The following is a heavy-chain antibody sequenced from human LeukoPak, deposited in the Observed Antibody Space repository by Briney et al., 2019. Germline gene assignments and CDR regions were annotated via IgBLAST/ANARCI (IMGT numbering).Heavy chain of an antibody. V-gene: IGHV3-15*01. CDR3: TTLTYYFDY. CDR1: GSTFSNAW. J-gene: IGHJ4*02. CDR2: IKSKTDGETT. Sequence: GGSLRPSCPPSGSTFSNAWMSWVRQPPGKGREWVGRIKSKTDGETTDYAAPVKGRFTISRDDSKNTLYLQMNSLKTEDTAVYYCTTLTYYFDYWGQGTLVTVSS.